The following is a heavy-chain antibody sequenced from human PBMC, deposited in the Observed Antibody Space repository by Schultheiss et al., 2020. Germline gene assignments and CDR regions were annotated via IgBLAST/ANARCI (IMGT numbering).Heavy chain of an antibody. Sequence: GGSLRLSCAASGFTFSSYSMNWVRQAPGKGLEWVSSISGSSSYIYYADSVKGRFTISRDSAKNSLYLQMNSLRAEDTAVYYCAKDPRRGYCSGGSCYPKDPLNWFDPWGQGTLVTVSS. CDR3: AKDPRRGYCSGGSCYPKDPLNWFDP. CDR2: ISGSSSYI. V-gene: IGHV3-21*01. J-gene: IGHJ5*02. D-gene: IGHD2-15*01. CDR1: GFTFSSYS.